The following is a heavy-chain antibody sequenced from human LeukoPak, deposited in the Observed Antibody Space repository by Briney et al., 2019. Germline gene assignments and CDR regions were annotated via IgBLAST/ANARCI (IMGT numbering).Heavy chain of an antibody. Sequence: SETLSLTCTVSGGSISNYYWCWLRQPAGKGLEWIGRIYTSGSTNYNPSLKSRVTMSVDTSKNQFSLKLTSVTAADTAVYYCARDLMGRQWLVDDFDYWGQGTLVTVSS. J-gene: IGHJ4*02. V-gene: IGHV4-4*07. CDR3: ARDLMGRQWLVDDFDY. CDR2: IYTSGST. D-gene: IGHD6-19*01. CDR1: GGSISNYY.